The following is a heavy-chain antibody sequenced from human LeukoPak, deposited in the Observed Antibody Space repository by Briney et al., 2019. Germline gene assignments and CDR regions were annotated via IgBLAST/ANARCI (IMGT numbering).Heavy chain of an antibody. D-gene: IGHD3-3*01. CDR1: GGTFSSYT. CDR2: IIPILGIA. Sequence: ASVKVSCKASGGTFSSYTISWVRQAPGQGLEWMGRIIPILGIANYAQKFQGRVTITADKSTSTAYTELSSLRSEDTAVYYCARVQPEEGVSIFGVVKDYYYMDVWGKGTTVTVSS. V-gene: IGHV1-69*02. J-gene: IGHJ6*03. CDR3: ARVQPEEGVSIFGVVKDYYYMDV.